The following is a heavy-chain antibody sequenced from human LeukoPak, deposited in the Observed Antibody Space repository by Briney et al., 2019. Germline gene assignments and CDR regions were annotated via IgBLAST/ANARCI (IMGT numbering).Heavy chain of an antibody. CDR3: AKAPLTVTTGWAEYFQH. CDR1: GFTFDDYA. CDR2: ISWNSGSI. D-gene: IGHD4-17*01. Sequence: GGSLRLSCAASGFTFDDYAMHWVRQAPGKGLEWVSGISWNSGSIGYADSVKGRFTISRDNAKNSLYLQMNSLRAEDTALYYCAKAPLTVTTGWAEYFQHWGQGTLVTVSS. V-gene: IGHV3-9*01. J-gene: IGHJ1*01.